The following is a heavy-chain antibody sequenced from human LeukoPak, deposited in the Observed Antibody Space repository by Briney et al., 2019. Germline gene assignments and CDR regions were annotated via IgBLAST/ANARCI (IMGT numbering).Heavy chain of an antibody. Sequence: GGSLRLSCAASGFSFSSYTMNWVRQAPGKGLEWVSIISSSSSYIYYADSVKGRFTISRGNAKNSLYLQMNSLRAEDTAVYYCARGKGIGVNDYWGQGTLVTVSS. J-gene: IGHJ4*02. CDR3: ARGKGIGVNDY. V-gene: IGHV3-21*01. D-gene: IGHD3-10*01. CDR1: GFSFSSYT. CDR2: ISSSSSYI.